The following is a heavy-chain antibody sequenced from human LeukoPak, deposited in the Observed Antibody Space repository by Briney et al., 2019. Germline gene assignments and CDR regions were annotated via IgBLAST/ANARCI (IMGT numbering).Heavy chain of an antibody. CDR3: AREPIQLWFFDY. CDR2: IYYSGSA. Sequence: SETLSLTCTVSGVSISSGDYYWSWIRQPPGKGLEWIGYIYYSGSAYYNPSLKSRVTISVDTSKNQFSLRLSSVTAADTAVYYCAREPIQLWFFDYWGQGTLVTVSS. CDR1: GVSISSGDYY. V-gene: IGHV4-30-4*01. D-gene: IGHD5-18*01. J-gene: IGHJ4*02.